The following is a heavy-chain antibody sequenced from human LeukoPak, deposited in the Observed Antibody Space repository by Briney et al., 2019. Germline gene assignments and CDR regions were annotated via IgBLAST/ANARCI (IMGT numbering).Heavy chain of an antibody. Sequence: ASVKVSCKASGGTFSSYAISWVRQAPGQGLEWMGGRIPIFGTANYAQKFQGRVTITTDESTSTAYMELSSLRSEDTAVYYCARDHWGIVENGYDYFYYDMDVWGQGTTVTVSS. CDR3: ARDHWGIVENGYDYFYYDMDV. V-gene: IGHV1-69*05. J-gene: IGHJ6*02. D-gene: IGHD7-27*01. CDR1: GGTFSSYA. CDR2: RIPIFGTA.